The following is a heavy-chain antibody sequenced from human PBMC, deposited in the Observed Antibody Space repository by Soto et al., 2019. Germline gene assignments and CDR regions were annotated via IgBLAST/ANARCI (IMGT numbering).Heavy chain of an antibody. CDR3: ARGHITMVRGVRYYFDY. Sequence: GGSLRLSCAASGFTFYDYGMSWVRQAPGKGLEWVSGINWNGGSTGYADSVKGRFTISRDNAKNSLYLQMNSLRAEDTALYYCARGHITMVRGVRYYFDYWGQGT. D-gene: IGHD3-10*01. CDR2: INWNGGST. CDR1: GFTFYDYG. J-gene: IGHJ4*02. V-gene: IGHV3-20*04.